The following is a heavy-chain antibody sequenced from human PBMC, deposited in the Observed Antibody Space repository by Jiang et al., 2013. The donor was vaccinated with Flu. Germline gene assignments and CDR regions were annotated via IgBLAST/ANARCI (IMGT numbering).Heavy chain of an antibody. J-gene: IGHJ4*02. D-gene: IGHD3-16*01. CDR3: VRHVRSGGTRNYFDY. CDR1: GTSITSSTYS. CDR2: IYYSGTT. Sequence: GPGLVKPSETLSLTCLVFGTSITSSTYSWGWVRQPPGKGLEWIGNIYYSGTTYCNPSLRSRVTMSLDTSSTLFSLRLTSVTAADTALYYCVRHVRSGGTRNYFDYWAQGTLVTVSS. V-gene: IGHV4-39*01.